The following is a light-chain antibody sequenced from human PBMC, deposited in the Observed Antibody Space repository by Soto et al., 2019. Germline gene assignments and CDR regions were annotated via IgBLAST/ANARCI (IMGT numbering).Light chain of an antibody. V-gene: IGKV3-20*01. CDR1: QSVSSNY. CDR2: GAS. J-gene: IGKJ1*01. CDR3: QQHGSSPPSWT. Sequence: ETVLTQSPGTLSLSPGERATLFCRASQSVSSNYLAWYQQKPGQAPRLLIYGASSRATGIQDRFSGRGSGTDFSLTISRLEPEDSAVYYCQQHGSSPPSWTFGHGTKVVIK.